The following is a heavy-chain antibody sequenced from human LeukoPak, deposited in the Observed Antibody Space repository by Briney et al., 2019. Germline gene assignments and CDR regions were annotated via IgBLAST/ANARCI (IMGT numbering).Heavy chain of an antibody. D-gene: IGHD2-2*01. CDR3: ARGPHCSSTSCYSEYFHH. CDR2: ISYSGSP. V-gene: IGHV4-31*03. J-gene: IGHJ1*01. CDR1: DVSLSTGYYY. Sequence: SETLSLTCTVSDVSLSTGYYYWNWIRQHPGKGLEWIGYISYSGSPYYNPSLKSRVTISVDTSRNQFSLKLSSVTAADTAVYYCARGPHCSSTSCYSEYFHHWGQGTLVTVSS.